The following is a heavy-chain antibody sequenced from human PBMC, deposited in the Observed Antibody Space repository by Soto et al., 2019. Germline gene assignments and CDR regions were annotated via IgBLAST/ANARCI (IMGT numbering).Heavy chain of an antibody. Sequence: GASVKVSCKASGYSFTSYAIHWMRQAPGQRLEWMGWINAGNGNTKVPQKLQGRVTFTRDTSASTVYMEVSSLRSEDTAVYYCARAAYYYESSGYYPGDYWGQGTLVTVSS. CDR2: INAGNGNT. J-gene: IGHJ4*02. CDR1: GYSFTSYA. D-gene: IGHD3-22*01. V-gene: IGHV1-3*01. CDR3: ARAAYYYESSGYYPGDY.